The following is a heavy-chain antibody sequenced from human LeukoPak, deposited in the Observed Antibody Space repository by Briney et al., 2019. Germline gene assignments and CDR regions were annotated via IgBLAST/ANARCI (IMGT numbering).Heavy chain of an antibody. Sequence: SQTLSLTCTVSGGSISSGSYYWSWIRQPAGKGLEWIGRIYTSGSTNYNPSLKSRVTISVDTSKNQFSLKLSSMTAADTAVYYCARSLGYCSGGSCFDYWGQGTLVTVSS. V-gene: IGHV4-61*02. CDR2: IYTSGST. CDR3: ARSLGYCSGGSCFDY. CDR1: GGSISSGSYY. D-gene: IGHD2-15*01. J-gene: IGHJ4*02.